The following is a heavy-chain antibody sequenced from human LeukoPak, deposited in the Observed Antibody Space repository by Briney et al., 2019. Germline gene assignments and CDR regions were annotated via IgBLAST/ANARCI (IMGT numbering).Heavy chain of an antibody. J-gene: IGHJ1*01. CDR3: AKDGVGDSSGYYLLEH. D-gene: IGHD3-22*01. CDR2: MSVSGGST. V-gene: IGHV3-23*01. CDR1: GFTFTSYA. Sequence: GGSLRLSCAAPGFTFTSYAMSWVRQAPGKGLEWVSAMSVSGGSTYYADSVKGRFTVSRDNSKNTLYLEMKGLRGEDTAVYYCAKDGVGDSSGYYLLEHWGQGTLVTVSS.